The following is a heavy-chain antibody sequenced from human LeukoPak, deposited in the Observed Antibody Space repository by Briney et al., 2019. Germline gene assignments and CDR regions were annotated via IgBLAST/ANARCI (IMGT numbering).Heavy chain of an antibody. CDR2: ITSSGDST. CDR3: AKDHFGYSSSSDFDY. D-gene: IGHD2-2*01. V-gene: IGHV3-23*01. J-gene: IGHJ4*02. Sequence: GKSLRLSCAGSGFTFSSYAMSWVRQAPGKGLEWVSAITSSGDSTYCADSVKGRFTISRDNSKNSLYLQMDTLRADDTAVYYCAKDHFGYSSSSDFDYWGQGTLVTVSS. CDR1: GFTFSSYA.